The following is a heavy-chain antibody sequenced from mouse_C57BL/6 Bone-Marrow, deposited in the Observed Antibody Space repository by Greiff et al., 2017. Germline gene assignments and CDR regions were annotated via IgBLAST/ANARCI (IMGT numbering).Heavy chain of an antibody. D-gene: IGHD2-14*01. CDR3: ATGGGTTVYYAMDY. Sequence: EVQLQQSGAELVRPGASVKLSCTASGFNIKDDYMHWVKQRPEQGLEWIGWLDPENGDTEYASKFQGKATITADTSSNTAYLQLSSLASEDTAGYYCATGGGTTVYYAMDYWGQGTSVTVSS. V-gene: IGHV14-4*01. J-gene: IGHJ4*01. CDR2: LDPENGDT. CDR1: GFNIKDDY.